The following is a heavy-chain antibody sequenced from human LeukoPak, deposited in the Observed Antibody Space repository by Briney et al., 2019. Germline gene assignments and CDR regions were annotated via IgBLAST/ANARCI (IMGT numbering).Heavy chain of an antibody. CDR2: IYYSGST. CDR1: GGSISSYY. V-gene: IGHV4-59*12. D-gene: IGHD6-13*01. Sequence: SETLSLTCTVSGGSISSYYWSWIRQPPGKGLEWIGYIYYSGSTNYNPSLKSRVTISVDTSKNQFSLKLSSVTAADTAVYYCASSSGYSSSWWYAFDIWGQGTMVTVSS. CDR3: ASSSGYSSSWWYAFDI. J-gene: IGHJ3*02.